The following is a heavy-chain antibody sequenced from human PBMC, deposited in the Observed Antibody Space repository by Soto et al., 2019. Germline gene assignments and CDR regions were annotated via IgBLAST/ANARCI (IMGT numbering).Heavy chain of an antibody. CDR2: ISRSSTGI. D-gene: IGHD3-10*01. Sequence: EVQLVESGGGLVQPGGSLRLSCAASGFTFSLYSMSWVRQAPGKGLEWVSYISRSSTGIHYADSVKGRFTISRDDATNSMHLQMSSLRAGDTAVDYCARAVTCGLDVWGQGTTVSISS. CDR3: ARAVTCGLDV. CDR1: GFTFSLYS. J-gene: IGHJ6*02. V-gene: IGHV3-48*01.